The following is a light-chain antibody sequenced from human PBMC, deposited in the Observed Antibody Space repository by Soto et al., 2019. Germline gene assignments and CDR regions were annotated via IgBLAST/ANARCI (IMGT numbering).Light chain of an antibody. V-gene: IGKV3-20*01. J-gene: IGKJ5*01. Sequence: VLPQSPGTLSLSPGERATLSCRASQSVGSSYLAWYQQKPGQAPRLLIYGASSRATGIPDRFSGSGSGTDFTLTISRLEPEDFAVYYCQQYGTSALITFGQGTRLEIK. CDR2: GAS. CDR1: QSVGSSY. CDR3: QQYGTSALIT.